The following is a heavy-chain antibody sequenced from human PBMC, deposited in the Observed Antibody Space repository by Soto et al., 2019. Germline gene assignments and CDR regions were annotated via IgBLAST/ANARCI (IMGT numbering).Heavy chain of an antibody. CDR2: IRDGGEST. CDR3: APHVHCSGGSCHYDAFDI. V-gene: IGHV3-23*01. D-gene: IGHD2-15*01. J-gene: IGHJ3*02. Sequence: EVQLLESGGGLVQPGESLRLSCAFSGFIFGNYMMTWVRQAPGKGLEWVSTIRDGGESTYYADSVKGRFTISRDNSKYTLYLQMDSLGVEDTAVYYCAPHVHCSGGSCHYDAFDIRGQGTMVRLF. CDR1: GFIFGNYM.